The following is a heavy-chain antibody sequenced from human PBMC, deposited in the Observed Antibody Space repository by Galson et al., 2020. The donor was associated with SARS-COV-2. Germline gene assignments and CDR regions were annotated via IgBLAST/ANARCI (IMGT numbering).Heavy chain of an antibody. J-gene: IGHJ3*02. CDR1: GDSVSSNSAA. D-gene: IGHD2-15*01. CDR2: TYYRSKWYN. Sequence: SQTLSLTCAISGDSVSSNSAAWNWIRQSPSRGLEWLGRTYYRSKWYNDYAVSVKSRITINPDTSKNQFSLQLNSVTPEDTAVYYCARAHIVVVVAGKQVHAFDIWGQGTMVTVSS. V-gene: IGHV6-1*01. CDR3: ARAHIVVVVAGKQVHAFDI.